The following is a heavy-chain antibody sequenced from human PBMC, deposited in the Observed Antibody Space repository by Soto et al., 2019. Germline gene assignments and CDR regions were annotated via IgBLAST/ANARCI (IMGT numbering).Heavy chain of an antibody. J-gene: IGHJ4*02. V-gene: IGHV3-7*04. Sequence: DVQLVASGGGLVQPGGSLTLPCAVSGFTFSNHWMGWVRQTPRKGLEWVANISPDGSGKYYVDSLKGRFTISRDNAKDSLYLHISSLGVEDTGIYHCARWIRGTPDYWGQGTLVTVSS. CDR1: GFTFSNHW. CDR3: ARWIRGTPDY. CDR2: ISPDGSGK. D-gene: IGHD3-10*01.